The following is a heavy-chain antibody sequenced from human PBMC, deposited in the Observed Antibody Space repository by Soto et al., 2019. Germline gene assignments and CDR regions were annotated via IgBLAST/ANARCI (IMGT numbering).Heavy chain of an antibody. CDR1: GGTPSNSA. D-gene: IGHD3-22*01. V-gene: IGHV1-69*01. CDR3: AGGRIVVVGSRAYYGMDV. J-gene: IGHJ6*02. Sequence: QVHLLLQSGAEVKKPGSSVKVSCKASGGTPSNSAISWVRQAPGQGLEWMGGIIPVFGLVKYAQNFQGRVTITADESTNTGYLELSSVRTEYTAVYYCAGGRIVVVGSRAYYGMDVWGQGTTVTVSS. CDR2: IIPVFGLV.